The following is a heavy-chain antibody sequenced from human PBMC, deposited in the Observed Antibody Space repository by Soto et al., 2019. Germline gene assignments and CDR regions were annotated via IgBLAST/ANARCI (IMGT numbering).Heavy chain of an antibody. CDR2: ISGSGGST. CDR3: ANHRWFGELYN. V-gene: IGHV3-23*01. D-gene: IGHD3-10*01. Sequence: EVQLLESGGGLVQPGGSLRLSCAASGFTFSSYAMSWVRQAPGKGLEWVTAISGSGGSTYYADSVKGRFTISRDNSKNTLYLQMNSLRAEDTAVYYCANHRWFGELYNWGQGTLVTVSS. CDR1: GFTFSSYA. J-gene: IGHJ4*02.